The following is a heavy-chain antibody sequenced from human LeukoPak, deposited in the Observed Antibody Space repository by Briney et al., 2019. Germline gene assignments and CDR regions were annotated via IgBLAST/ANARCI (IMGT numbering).Heavy chain of an antibody. D-gene: IGHD1-26*01. CDR3: ARGSALVGATTWDY. CDR1: VYTFTSYG. Sequence: ASVKVSFKPSVYTFTSYGMSWVRQAPGRGLAWMGWISAYNGNTNYAQQLQGRVTMTPDTHTSTAYMELRSLRSDDTAVYYCARGSALVGATTWDYWGQGTLVTVPS. V-gene: IGHV1-18*01. J-gene: IGHJ4*02. CDR2: ISAYNGNT.